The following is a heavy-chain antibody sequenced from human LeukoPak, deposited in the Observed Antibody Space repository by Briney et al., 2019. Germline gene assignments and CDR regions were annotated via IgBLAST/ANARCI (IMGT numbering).Heavy chain of an antibody. D-gene: IGHD1-1*01. Sequence: SETLSLTCAVSGYSISSGYYWGWIRQPPGQGLEWIGSIYHSGTTYYNPSLKSRFTISVDTSKNQFSLKLSSVTAADTAVYYCARQTSGTGSFDYWGQGTLVAVSS. V-gene: IGHV4-38-2*01. CDR3: ARQTSGTGSFDY. CDR2: IYHSGTT. CDR1: GYSISSGYY. J-gene: IGHJ4*02.